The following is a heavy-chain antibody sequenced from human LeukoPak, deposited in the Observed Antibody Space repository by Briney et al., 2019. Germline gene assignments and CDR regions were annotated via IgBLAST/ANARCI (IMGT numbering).Heavy chain of an antibody. V-gene: IGHV1-2*02. CDR1: GYTFTGYY. CDR3: ARASGSGDYSAFDM. Sequence: ASVKVSCKASGYTFTGYYIQWVRQAPGPGLEWMGWINPNIGGTNYAQKFQGRITMTRDTSSSTVYMDLSSLTSDDTAVYFCARASGSGDYSAFDMWGQGTMVTVSS. J-gene: IGHJ3*02. CDR2: INPNIGGT. D-gene: IGHD4-17*01.